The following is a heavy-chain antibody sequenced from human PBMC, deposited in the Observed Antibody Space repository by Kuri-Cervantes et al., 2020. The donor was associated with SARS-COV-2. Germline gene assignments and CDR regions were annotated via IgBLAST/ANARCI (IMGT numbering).Heavy chain of an antibody. CDR1: GFTLSSYS. Sequence: GGSLRLSCAASGFTLSSYSMNWVRQAPGKGLEWVSSISSSSSYIYYADSVKGRFTISRDNAKNSLYLQMDSLRAEDTAVYYCAREPNLPPEYDGMDVWGQGTTVTVSS. CDR2: ISSSSSYI. D-gene: IGHD1-7*01. J-gene: IGHJ6*02. V-gene: IGHV3-21*01. CDR3: AREPNLPPEYDGMDV.